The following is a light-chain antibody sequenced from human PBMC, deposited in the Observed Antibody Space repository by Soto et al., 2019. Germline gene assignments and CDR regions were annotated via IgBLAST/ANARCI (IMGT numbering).Light chain of an antibody. CDR1: KSNIGDNP. Sequence: QSVLTQPPSASGTPGQRVIISCSGSKSNIGDNPVNWFQQFPGTAPKLLIFSNDERHSGVPERFSGSKSGASASLAISGLQSDDEADYSCATWDDSLNGWVFGGGTKLTVL. J-gene: IGLJ3*02. CDR3: ATWDDSLNGWV. CDR2: SND. V-gene: IGLV1-44*01.